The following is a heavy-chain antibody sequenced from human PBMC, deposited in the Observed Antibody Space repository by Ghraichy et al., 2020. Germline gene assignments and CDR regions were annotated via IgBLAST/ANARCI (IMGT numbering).Heavy chain of an antibody. Sequence: GGSLRLSCATSGFTFSNYAMHWVRQAPGKGLEWVSVICSDGRIYYADSVKGRFTISRDNSKNTVNLQMNSLRADDSAVYYCARDGWMTTGVGFDYWGQGTLVTVSS. D-gene: IGHD4-23*01. CDR1: GFTFSNYA. CDR2: ICSDGRI. J-gene: IGHJ4*02. V-gene: IGHV3-66*01. CDR3: ARDGWMTTGVGFDY.